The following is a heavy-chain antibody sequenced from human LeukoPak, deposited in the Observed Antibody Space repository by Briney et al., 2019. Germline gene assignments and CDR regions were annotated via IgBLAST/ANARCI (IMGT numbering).Heavy chain of an antibody. V-gene: IGHV1-46*01. CDR2: INPSGGST. CDR3: AREKAVYYGSGGFDY. D-gene: IGHD3-10*01. J-gene: IGHJ4*02. Sequence: GASVKVSCKASGYTFTSYYMHWVRQAPGQGLEWMGIINPSGGSTSYAQKFQGRVTMTRDTSTSTVYMELSSLRSEDTAVYYCAREKAVYYGSGGFDYWGQGTLVTVSS. CDR1: GYTFTSYY.